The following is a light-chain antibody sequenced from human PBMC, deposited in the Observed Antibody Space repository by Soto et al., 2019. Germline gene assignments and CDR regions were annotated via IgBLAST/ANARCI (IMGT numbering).Light chain of an antibody. CDR1: SSDVGGYSY. Sequence: QSALTQPASVSGSPGQSITISCTGTSSDVGGYSYVSWYQQHPGKTPKLMIYEVSNRPSGVSHRFSGSKSGNTASLTISGLQAEDEADYYCNSQRSSGTRVFGTGTKLTVL. CDR2: EVS. V-gene: IGLV2-14*01. J-gene: IGLJ1*01. CDR3: NSQRSSGTRV.